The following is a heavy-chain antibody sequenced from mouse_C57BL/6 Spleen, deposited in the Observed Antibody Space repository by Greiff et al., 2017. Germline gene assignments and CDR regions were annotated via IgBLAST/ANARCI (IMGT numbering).Heavy chain of an antibody. V-gene: IGHV1-64*01. D-gene: IGHD1-1*01. CDR2: IHPNSGST. CDR3: AGLTYGSYDFDY. CDR1: GYTFTSYW. J-gene: IGHJ2*01. Sequence: QVQLQQPGAELVKPGASVKLSCKASGYTFTSYWMHWVKQRPGQGLEWIGMIHPNSGSTNYNEKFKSKATLTVDKSSSTAYMQLSSLTSEDSAVYYCAGLTYGSYDFDYWGQGTTLTVSS.